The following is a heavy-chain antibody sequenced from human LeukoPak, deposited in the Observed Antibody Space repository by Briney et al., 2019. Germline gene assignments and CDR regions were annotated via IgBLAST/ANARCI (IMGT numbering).Heavy chain of an antibody. D-gene: IGHD6-19*01. J-gene: IGHJ4*02. CDR1: GFTFTDYY. CDR3: ARIKGYSSSPFDI. CDR2: ISTFSTYT. V-gene: IGHV3-11*06. Sequence: PGGSLRLSCAASGFTFTDYYMTWIRQAPGKGLEWLSYISTFSTYTNYADSVKGRFTISRDNANQSLFLQVDSLRADDTAVYYCARIKGYSSSPFDIWGQGTLVTVSS.